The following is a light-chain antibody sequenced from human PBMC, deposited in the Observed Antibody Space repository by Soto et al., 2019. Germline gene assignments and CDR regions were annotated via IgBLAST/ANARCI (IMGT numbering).Light chain of an antibody. Sequence: EIGMTQSPATLSVSPGERATLSCMARQSVSSSLAWYQQKPGQPPRLLIYGASTRATSIPARFSGGGSGTEFTLTINSLQSEDFAVYYCQQYNNWPIAFGQGTRLEIK. CDR3: QQYNNWPIA. CDR2: GAS. V-gene: IGKV3-15*01. CDR1: QSVSSS. J-gene: IGKJ5*01.